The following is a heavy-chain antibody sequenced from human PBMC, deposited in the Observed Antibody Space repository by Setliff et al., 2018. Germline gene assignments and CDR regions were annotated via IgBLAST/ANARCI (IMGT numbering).Heavy chain of an antibody. CDR1: GDSISSGDYF. V-gene: IGHV4-30-4*08. CDR2: IYHSGSA. D-gene: IGHD3-10*01. J-gene: IGHJ3*02. Sequence: SETLSLTCTVSGDSISSGDYFWSWIRQPPGKGLEWIAYIYHSGSAYYNPSLKSRVTMSVDTSKNQFSLHLTSVTAADTAVYYCARYWRKGWFGELLSFAFDIWGPGTAVTVS. CDR3: ARYWRKGWFGELLSFAFDI.